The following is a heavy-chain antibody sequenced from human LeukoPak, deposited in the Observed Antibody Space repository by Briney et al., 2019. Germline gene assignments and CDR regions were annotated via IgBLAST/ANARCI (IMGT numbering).Heavy chain of an antibody. CDR2: IYKSGTT. J-gene: IGHJ3*02. Sequence: PSETLSLTCTVSGGSISSGDYYWSWIRQPPGKGLEWIGYIYKSGTTYYNPSLKSRVTLSVDTSKNHFSLKLSSVTAADTAVHYCARAYYYDRAFDIWGQGTMVTVSS. CDR1: GGSISSGDYY. D-gene: IGHD3-10*02. V-gene: IGHV4-30-4*01. CDR3: ARAYYYDRAFDI.